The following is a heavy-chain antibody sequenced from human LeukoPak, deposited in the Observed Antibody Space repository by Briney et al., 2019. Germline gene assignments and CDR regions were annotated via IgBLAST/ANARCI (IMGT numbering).Heavy chain of an antibody. CDR2: IYYSGST. Sequence: SETLSLACTVSGGSISSYYWSWIGQPPGKGLERIRYIYYSGSTNYNPSLKSRVTISVDTSKKQFSLKLSSVTAADTAVYYCARATPFYDSSGYFNYYYGMDVWGQGTTVTVSS. CDR3: ARATPFYDSSGYFNYYYGMDV. J-gene: IGHJ6*02. D-gene: IGHD3-22*01. CDR1: GGSISSYY. V-gene: IGHV4-59*01.